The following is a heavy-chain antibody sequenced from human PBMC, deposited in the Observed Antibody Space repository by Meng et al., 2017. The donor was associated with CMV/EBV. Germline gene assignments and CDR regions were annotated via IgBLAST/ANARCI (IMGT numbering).Heavy chain of an antibody. CDR2: INNSGGT. CDR1: GGSFSGSY. D-gene: IGHD3-10*01. CDR3: ATRSISYRAEYYLQ. J-gene: IGHJ1*01. Sequence: SETLSLTCVVYGGSFSGSYWNWIRQSPGKGLEWIGEINNSGGTYYNPSLETRVAISIDTSKKQFSLKLNSETAADSAVYYCATRSISYRAEYYLQWGQGTLVTVSS. V-gene: IGHV4-34*01.